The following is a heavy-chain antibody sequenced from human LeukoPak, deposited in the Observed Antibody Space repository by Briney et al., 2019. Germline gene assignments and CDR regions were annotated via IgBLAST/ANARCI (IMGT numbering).Heavy chain of an antibody. CDR1: GFTFSNYG. Sequence: PGRSLRLSCAASGFTFSNYGMHWVRQAPGKGLEGVAVISYDGSNKYYVDSVKGRFTISRDNSKNTLYVQMNSLRAEDTAVYYCAKDHHGSGSYYIDNWGQGTPGHRLL. CDR2: ISYDGSNK. D-gene: IGHD3-10*01. CDR3: AKDHHGSGSYYIDN. J-gene: IGHJ4*02. V-gene: IGHV3-30*18.